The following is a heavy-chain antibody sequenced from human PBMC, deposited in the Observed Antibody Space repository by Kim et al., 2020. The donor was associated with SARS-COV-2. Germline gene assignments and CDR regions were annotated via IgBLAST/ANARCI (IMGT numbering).Heavy chain of an antibody. J-gene: IGHJ4*02. Sequence: GGSLRLSCAASGFTFSSYEMNWVRQAPGKGLEWVSYISSSGSTIYYADSVKGRFTISRDNAKNSLYLQMNSLRAEDTAVYYCARERGGGLFDYWGQGTLVTVSS. D-gene: IGHD3-16*01. CDR2: ISSSGSTI. V-gene: IGHV3-48*03. CDR1: GFTFSSYE. CDR3: ARERGGGLFDY.